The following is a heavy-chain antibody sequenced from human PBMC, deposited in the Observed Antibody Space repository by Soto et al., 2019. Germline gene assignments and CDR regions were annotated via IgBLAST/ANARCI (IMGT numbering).Heavy chain of an antibody. Sequence: PSETLSLTCTVSGGSISSGGYYWSWIRQHPGKGLEWIGYIYYSGSTYYNPSLKSRVTISVDTSKNQFSLKLSSVTAADTAVYYCAASSSGWYGYYYYGMDVWGQGTTVTVSS. V-gene: IGHV4-31*03. D-gene: IGHD6-19*01. CDR3: AASSSGWYGYYYYGMDV. CDR1: GGSISSGGYY. CDR2: IYYSGST. J-gene: IGHJ6*02.